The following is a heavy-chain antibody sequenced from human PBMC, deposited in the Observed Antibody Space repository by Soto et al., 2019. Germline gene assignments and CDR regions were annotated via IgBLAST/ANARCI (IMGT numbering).Heavy chain of an antibody. V-gene: IGHV1-69*12. J-gene: IGHJ6*02. Sequence: QVQLVQSGAEVKKPGSSVKVSCKASGGTFSSYAISWVRQAPGQGLEWMGGIIPIFGTANYAQKSQGRVTITADESTSTAYMELSSLRSEDTAVYYCARGNAYSSYDYCGMDVWGQGTTVTVSS. CDR3: ARGNAYSSYDYCGMDV. CDR2: IIPIFGTA. D-gene: IGHD6-13*01. CDR1: GGTFSSYA.